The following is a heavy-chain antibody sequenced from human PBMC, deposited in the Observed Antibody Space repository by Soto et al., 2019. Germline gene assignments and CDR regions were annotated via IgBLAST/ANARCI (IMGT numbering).Heavy chain of an antibody. D-gene: IGHD6-19*01. Sequence: QVQLVESGGGVVQPGRSLRLSCAASGFTFSSYGMHWVRQAPGKGLEWVAVISYDGSNKYYADSVKGRFTISRDNSKNTLYLQLNSLRAEDKAGYYCAQDRAVAGLDYWGQGTMVTVSS. CDR2: ISYDGSNK. J-gene: IGHJ4*02. CDR3: AQDRAVAGLDY. CDR1: GFTFSSYG. V-gene: IGHV3-30*18.